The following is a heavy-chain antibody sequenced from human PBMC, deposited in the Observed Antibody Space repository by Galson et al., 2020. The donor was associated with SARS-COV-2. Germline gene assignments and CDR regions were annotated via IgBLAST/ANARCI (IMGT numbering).Heavy chain of an antibody. V-gene: IGHV4-30-2*01. Sequence: SETLSLTCAVSGTSISSGSYSCNWIRQPPGMGLEWIGYISHSGGTYYNPSLKSRVTISGDRSKNQFSLRLSSVTAADTAVYYCARLHYGEYAPEAFDIWGPGTRVTVAS. J-gene: IGHJ3*02. D-gene: IGHD4-17*01. CDR3: ARLHYGEYAPEAFDI. CDR1: GTSISSGSYS. CDR2: ISHSGGT.